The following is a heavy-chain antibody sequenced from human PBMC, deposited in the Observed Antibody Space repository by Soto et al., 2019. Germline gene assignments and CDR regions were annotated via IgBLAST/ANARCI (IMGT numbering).Heavy chain of an antibody. D-gene: IGHD3-3*01. Sequence: SCTLAGLSLKKSEVGVGWIRQPPGKALEWLALIYWDDDKRYSPSLKSRLTITKDTSKNQVVLTMTNMDPVDTATYYCAHRGNYDFWSGYDFDYWGQGTLVTVS. CDR1: GLSLKKSEVG. J-gene: IGHJ4*02. CDR3: AHRGNYDFWSGYDFDY. V-gene: IGHV2-5*02. CDR2: IYWDDDK.